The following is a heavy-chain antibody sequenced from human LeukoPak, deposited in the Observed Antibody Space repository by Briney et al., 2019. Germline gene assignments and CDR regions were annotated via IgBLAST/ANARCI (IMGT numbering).Heavy chain of an antibody. CDR3: ATLYGSGPLWYFDL. CDR1: GGSISSGGYY. D-gene: IGHD3-10*01. CDR2: IYYSGST. J-gene: IGHJ2*01. V-gene: IGHV4-31*03. Sequence: SETLSLTCTVSGGSISSGGYYWSWIRQHPGKGLEWIGYIYYSGSTYYNPSLKSRVTILVDTSRNQFSLKLSSVTAADTAVYYCATLYGSGPLWYFDLWGRGTLVTVSS.